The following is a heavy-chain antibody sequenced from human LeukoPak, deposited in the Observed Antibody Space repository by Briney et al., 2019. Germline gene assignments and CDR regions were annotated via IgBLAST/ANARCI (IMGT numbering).Heavy chain of an antibody. CDR3: ARGGWSDLDY. J-gene: IGHJ4*02. CDR1: GYSFTSYG. D-gene: IGHD6-19*01. V-gene: IGHV1-18*04. CDR2: ISPNNGDT. Sequence: ASVKASCKASGYSFTSYGISWVRQAPGQGLEWMGWISPNNGDTNYAQKFQGRVTMTTDTSTSTAYMELRSLRSDDTAVYYCARGGWSDLDYWGQGTLVTVSS.